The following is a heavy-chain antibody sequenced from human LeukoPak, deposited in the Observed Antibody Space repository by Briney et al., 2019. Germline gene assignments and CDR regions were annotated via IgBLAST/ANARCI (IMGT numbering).Heavy chain of an antibody. V-gene: IGHV3-11*01. J-gene: IGHJ4*02. CDR3: ARDAIDSSGFDLDY. CDR2: ISTSAGTI. Sequence: GESLRLSCAASGFTFSDYYMTWIRQAPGKGLEWISYISTSAGTIYYADSVKGRFTISRDNAKNSLYLQMNSLRAEDTAVYYCARDAIDSSGFDLDYWGQGTLVTVSS. CDR1: GFTFSDYY. D-gene: IGHD3-22*01.